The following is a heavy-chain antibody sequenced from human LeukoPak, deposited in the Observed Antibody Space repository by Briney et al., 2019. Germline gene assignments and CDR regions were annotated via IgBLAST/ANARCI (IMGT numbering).Heavy chain of an antibody. CDR3: ARVYGGNSFDY. V-gene: IGHV1-3*01. Sequence: GASVKVSCKASGYTFTNYAIHWVRQAPGQRLEWMGWINAGNGNTEYSQNLQDRVTITRDTSATTAYMELSSLRSEDTAVYYCARVYGGNSFDYWGQGTLVTVSS. CDR2: INAGNGNT. CDR1: GYTFTNYA. J-gene: IGHJ4*02. D-gene: IGHD4-23*01.